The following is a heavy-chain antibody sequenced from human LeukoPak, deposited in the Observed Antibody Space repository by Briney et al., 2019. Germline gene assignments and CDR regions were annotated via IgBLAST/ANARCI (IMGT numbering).Heavy chain of an antibody. V-gene: IGHV3-21*01. J-gene: IGHJ4*02. D-gene: IGHD2-15*01. CDR3: ARGYCSGGSCLDY. Sequence: GGSLRLSCAASGFTFGSYSMNWVRQAPGKGLEWVSSISSSSTYIYYADSVKGRFTISRDNAKNSLYLQMNSLRAEDTAVYYCARGYCSGGSCLDYWGQGTLVTVSS. CDR1: GFTFGSYS. CDR2: ISSSSTYI.